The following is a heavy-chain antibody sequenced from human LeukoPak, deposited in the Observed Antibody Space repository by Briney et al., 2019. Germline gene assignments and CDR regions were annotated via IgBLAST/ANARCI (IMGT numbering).Heavy chain of an antibody. CDR2: TYYRSKWYN. V-gene: IGHV6-1*01. Sequence: SQTLSLTCAISGDSVSSNSAAWNWIRQSPSRGLEWLGRTYYRSKWYNDYAVSVKSRITINPDTSKNQFSLQLNSVTPEDTAVYYCARVKRGYSGYDSEHYFDYWGQGTLVTVSS. J-gene: IGHJ4*02. CDR1: GDSVSSNSAA. CDR3: ARVKRGYSGYDSEHYFDY. D-gene: IGHD5-12*01.